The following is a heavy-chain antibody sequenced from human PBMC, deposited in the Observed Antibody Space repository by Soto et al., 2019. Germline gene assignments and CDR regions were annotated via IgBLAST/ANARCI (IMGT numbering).Heavy chain of an antibody. V-gene: IGHV3-15*07. D-gene: IGHD6-6*01. Sequence: GGSLRLSCAASGFTFSNAWMNWVRQAPGKGLEWVGRIKSKTDGGTTDYAAPVKGRFTISRDDSKNTLYLQMNSLKTEDTAVYYCTTDGYSSSSGYYYYGMDVWGQGTTVTVSS. CDR3: TTDGYSSSSGYYYYGMDV. J-gene: IGHJ6*02. CDR2: IKSKTDGGTT. CDR1: GFTFSNAW.